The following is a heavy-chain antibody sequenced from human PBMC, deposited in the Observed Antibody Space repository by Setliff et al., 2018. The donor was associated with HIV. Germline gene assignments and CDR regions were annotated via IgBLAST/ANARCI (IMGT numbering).Heavy chain of an antibody. D-gene: IGHD2-15*01. CDR2: INPGSGNT. Sequence: ASVKVSCKASGYTFSTYSIHWVRQAPGQRLEWIGWINPGSGNTQYSQKLQGRITITRDSSASTVYLELSSLRFEDTAVYYCARVYCSGGACYSLNSWGQGALVTVS. CDR3: ARVYCSGGACYSLNS. V-gene: IGHV1-3*01. J-gene: IGHJ4*02. CDR1: GYTFSTYS.